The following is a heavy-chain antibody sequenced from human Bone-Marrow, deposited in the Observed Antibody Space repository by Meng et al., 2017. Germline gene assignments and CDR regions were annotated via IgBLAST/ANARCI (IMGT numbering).Heavy chain of an antibody. CDR3: AKDSGSRDY. CDR2: ISGSGGST. J-gene: IGHJ4*02. V-gene: IGHV3-23*01. D-gene: IGHD1-26*01. CDR1: GFTFSSYA. Sequence: GESLKISCAASGFTFSSYAMSWVRQAPGKGLEWVSAISGSGGSTYYADSVKGRFTISRDNSKNTLYLQMNSLRAEDTAVYYCAKDSGSRDYWGQGTLVTVSS.